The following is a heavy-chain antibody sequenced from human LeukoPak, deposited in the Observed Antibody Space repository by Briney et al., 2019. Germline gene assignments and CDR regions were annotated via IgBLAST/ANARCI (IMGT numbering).Heavy chain of an antibody. CDR1: GGSFSGYY. CDR3: ARLPRSQYYYDSSGVNAFDI. Sequence: PSETLSLTCAVYGGSFSGYYWSWIRQPPGKGLEWIGEINHSGSTNYNPSLKGRVTISVDTSKNQFSLKLSSVTAADTAVYYCARLPRSQYYYDSSGVNAFDIWGQGTMVTVSS. V-gene: IGHV4-34*01. J-gene: IGHJ3*02. CDR2: INHSGST. D-gene: IGHD3-22*01.